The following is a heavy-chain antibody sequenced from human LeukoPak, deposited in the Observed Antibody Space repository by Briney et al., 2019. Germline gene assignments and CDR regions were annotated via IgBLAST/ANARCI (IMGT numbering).Heavy chain of an antibody. CDR1: RFTFNTYD. D-gene: IGHD2-2*01. V-gene: IGHV3-30*02. CDR2: IVYDGGNT. J-gene: IGHJ6*03. Sequence: GGSLRLSCAASRFTFNTYDMHWVRQAPGKGLEWVAFIVYDGGNTYYADSVKGRFTISRDNSKDTLYLQMNGLRAEDTAVYYCANSRGQFCSTTTCSVMDVWGKGTTVTVSS. CDR3: ANSRGQFCSTTTCSVMDV.